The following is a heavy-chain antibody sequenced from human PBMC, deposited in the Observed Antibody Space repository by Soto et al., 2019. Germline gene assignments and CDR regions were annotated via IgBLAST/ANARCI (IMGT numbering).Heavy chain of an antibody. CDR1: GYTFTTYG. Sequence: QVQLVQSGAEVRKPGASVKVSCKASGYTFTTYGISWVRQAPGQGLEWMGWISGYNGHTKYAQKFQGRVTMTPETSTSNVYMDRRSLRSDDTAVYYCAREGEMPYYYYGLDVWGQGTTVTVSS. CDR2: ISGYNGHT. V-gene: IGHV1-18*01. D-gene: IGHD3-16*01. CDR3: AREGEMPYYYYGLDV. J-gene: IGHJ6*02.